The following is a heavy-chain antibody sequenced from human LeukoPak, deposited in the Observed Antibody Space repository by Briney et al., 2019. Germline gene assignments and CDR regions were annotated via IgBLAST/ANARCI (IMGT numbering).Heavy chain of an antibody. D-gene: IGHD5-18*01. CDR2: IYSGGST. V-gene: IGHV3-53*01. J-gene: IGHJ4*02. Sequence: GGSLRLSCAASGFTVSSNYMSWVRQAPGKGLEWVSIIYSGGSTYYADSVKGRFTISRDNAKNSLYLQMNSLRAEDTAVYYCARDVDTAMVTPRNYWGQGTLVTVSS. CDR1: GFTVSSNY. CDR3: ARDVDTAMVTPRNY.